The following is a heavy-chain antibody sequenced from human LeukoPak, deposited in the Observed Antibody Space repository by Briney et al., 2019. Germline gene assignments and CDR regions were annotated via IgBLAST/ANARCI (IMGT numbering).Heavy chain of an antibody. V-gene: IGHV3-53*01. CDR2: VYADGST. J-gene: IGHJ4*02. CDR1: GFSVTTHF. Sequence: GGSLRLSCAASGFSVTTHFMSCVRQAPRRGLEWVSVVYADGSTYYADSVKGRFTISRDSSKNTLNLQMNSLTVADTAVYHCARSSSGWNDYWGRGTLVTVSS. CDR3: ARSSSGWNDY. D-gene: IGHD6-19*01.